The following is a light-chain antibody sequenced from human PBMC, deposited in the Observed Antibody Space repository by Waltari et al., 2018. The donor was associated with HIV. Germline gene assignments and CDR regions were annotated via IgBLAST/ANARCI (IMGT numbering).Light chain of an antibody. CDR1: SSNVGENY. CDR2: RNN. V-gene: IGLV1-47*01. Sequence: QSVLTQPPSVSAAPGQKVTISCSGSSSNVGENYVSWFQQLPGTAPKLLIYRNNQRPSGVPDRLSGSKSGTSASLAIGGLRSEDEADYYCAAWDDSLSAWVFGGGTKLTVL. J-gene: IGLJ3*02. CDR3: AAWDDSLSAWV.